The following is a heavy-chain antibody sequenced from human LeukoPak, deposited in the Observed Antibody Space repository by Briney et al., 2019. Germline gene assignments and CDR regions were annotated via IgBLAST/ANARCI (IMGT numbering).Heavy chain of an antibody. D-gene: IGHD6-19*01. Sequence: GGSLRLSCAASGFSFSTYEFHWVRHAPGKGLEWVSYISASGQTIYYADSVKGRFTISRDNAKNSLYLQMNSLRAEDTAVYYCARDLGYSSGPNYWGQGTRVTVSS. CDR1: GFSFSTYE. CDR2: ISASGQTI. CDR3: ARDLGYSSGPNY. J-gene: IGHJ4*02. V-gene: IGHV3-48*03.